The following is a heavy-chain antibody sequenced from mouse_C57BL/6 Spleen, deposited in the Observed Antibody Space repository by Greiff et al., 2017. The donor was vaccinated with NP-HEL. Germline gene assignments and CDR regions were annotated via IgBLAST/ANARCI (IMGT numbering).Heavy chain of an antibody. D-gene: IGHD1-1*01. CDR3: ASLITTLVARDAMDY. CDR1: GFTFSDYG. J-gene: IGHJ4*01. CDR2: ISSGSSTI. V-gene: IGHV5-17*01. Sequence: EVQLVESGGGLVKPGGSLKLSCAASGFTFSDYGMHWVRQAPEKGLEWVAYISSGSSTIYYADTVKGRCTISRDNAKNTLFLQMTSLRSEDTAMYYCASLITTLVARDAMDYWGQGTSVTVSS.